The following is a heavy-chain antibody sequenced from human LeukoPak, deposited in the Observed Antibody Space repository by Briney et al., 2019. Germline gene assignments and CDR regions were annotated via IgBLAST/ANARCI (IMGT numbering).Heavy chain of an antibody. CDR1: GFIFTSYG. V-gene: IGHV3-48*01. D-gene: IGHD1-26*01. J-gene: IGHJ4*02. CDR2: ISAGSSNT. CDR3: ARSAVQANTPFYFDF. Sequence: GGSLRLSCSASGFIFTSYGMNWVRQPPGSGLQWVAYISAGSSNTFYADSVKGRFTISRDDAGNFLHLQMNSLSAEDTGVYYCARSAVQANTPFYFDFWGQGALVAVSS.